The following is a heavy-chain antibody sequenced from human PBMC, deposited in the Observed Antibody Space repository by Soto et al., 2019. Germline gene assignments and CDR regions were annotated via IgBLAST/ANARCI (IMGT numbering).Heavy chain of an antibody. CDR1: GFTFSSYS. V-gene: IGHV3-21*01. D-gene: IGHD6-19*01. CDR2: ISSSSRYI. J-gene: IGHJ4*02. Sequence: EVQLVESGGGLVKPGGSLRLSCAASGFTFSSYSMKWFRQAPGKGLEWVSLISSSSRYIYYADSLKGRFTISRDNAKNSLYLQMNSLRAEDTAVYYCARVGYSSGWLPDYWGQGTLVTVSS. CDR3: ARVGYSSGWLPDY.